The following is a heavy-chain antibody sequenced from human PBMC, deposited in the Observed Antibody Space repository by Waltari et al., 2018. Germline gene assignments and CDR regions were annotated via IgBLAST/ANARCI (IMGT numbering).Heavy chain of an antibody. CDR3: ARGGDCTNGVCYPYYFDY. Sequence: QVQLQESGPGLVKPSETLSLTCAVSGYSISSGYYWGWIRQPPGKGLEWIGYIYYSGSTNYNPSLKSRVTISVDTSKNQFSLKLSSVTAADTAVYYCARGGDCTNGVCYPYYFDYWGQGTLVTVSS. J-gene: IGHJ4*02. CDR2: IYYSGST. CDR1: GYSISSGYY. V-gene: IGHV4-38-2*01. D-gene: IGHD2-8*01.